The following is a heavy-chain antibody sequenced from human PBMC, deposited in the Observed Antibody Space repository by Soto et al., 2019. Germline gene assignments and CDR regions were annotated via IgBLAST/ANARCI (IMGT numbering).Heavy chain of an antibody. J-gene: IGHJ6*02. D-gene: IGHD4-17*01. CDR1: GGTFSSYA. CDR2: IIPIFGTA. CDR3: ASHVTKGSYYYYYGMDV. Sequence: QVQLVQSGAEVKKPGSSVKVSCKASGGTFSSYAISWVRQAPGQGLEWMGGIIPIFGTANYAQKFQGRVTITADESTSTAYMELSSLRSEDTAVYYCASHVTKGSYYYYYGMDVWGQGTTVTVSS. V-gene: IGHV1-69*12.